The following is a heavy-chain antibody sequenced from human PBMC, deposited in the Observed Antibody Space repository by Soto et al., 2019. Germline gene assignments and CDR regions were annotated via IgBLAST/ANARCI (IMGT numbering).Heavy chain of an antibody. CDR1: GFTFSSHW. Sequence: GGSLRLSCVASGFTFSSHWMHWVRQVPGKGLVWVSRINSDGSSTRYADSVKGRFTISRDNAKNTLYLQMNSLRAEDTAVYYCARGGYDSYYYYGMDVWGQGTTVTVSS. CDR3: ARGGYDSYYYYGMDV. D-gene: IGHD5-12*01. V-gene: IGHV3-74*01. CDR2: INSDGSST. J-gene: IGHJ6*02.